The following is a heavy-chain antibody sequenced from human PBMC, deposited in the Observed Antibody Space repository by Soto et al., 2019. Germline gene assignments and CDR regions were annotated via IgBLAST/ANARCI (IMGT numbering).Heavy chain of an antibody. V-gene: IGHV3-23*01. CDR1: GFPFSSYA. CDR2: ISGSGGST. D-gene: IGHD1-1*01. J-gene: IGHJ6*02. Sequence: GGSLRLSCAASGFPFSSYAMSWVRQAPGKGLEWVSAISGSGGSTYYADSVKGRFTISRDNSKNTLYLQMNSLRAEDTAVYYCAKDWRDGYKYYGMDVWGQGTTVTVSS. CDR3: AKDWRDGYKYYGMDV.